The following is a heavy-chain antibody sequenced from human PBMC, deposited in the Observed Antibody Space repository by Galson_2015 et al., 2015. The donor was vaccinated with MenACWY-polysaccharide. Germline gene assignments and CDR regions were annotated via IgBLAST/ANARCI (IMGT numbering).Heavy chain of an antibody. V-gene: IGHV1-18*01. CDR3: ARDRDWALDH. D-gene: IGHD2-21*02. CDR1: GYTFTDNG. J-gene: IGHJ4*02. Sequence: SVKVSCKGSGYTFTDNGISWVRQAPGQGLEWVGWISSKSGKTKYGWKFQGRVAMNRDTSTTTAYMELRRLKSDDTAFYYCARDRDWALDHWGQGTLVTGSS. CDR2: ISSKSGKT.